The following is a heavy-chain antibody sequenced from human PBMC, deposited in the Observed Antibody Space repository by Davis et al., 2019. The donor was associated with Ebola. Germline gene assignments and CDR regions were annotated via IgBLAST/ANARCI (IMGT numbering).Heavy chain of an antibody. D-gene: IGHD6-19*01. CDR1: GFTFSSYA. Sequence: GGSLRLSCAASGFTFSSYAMHWVRQAPGKGLEWVAVISYDGSNKYYADSVKGRFTISRDNSKNTLYLQMNSLRAEDTAVYYCARATFGYNSGWYADYWGQGTLVTVSS. CDR2: ISYDGSNK. CDR3: ARATFGYNSGWYADY. V-gene: IGHV3-30*04. J-gene: IGHJ4*02.